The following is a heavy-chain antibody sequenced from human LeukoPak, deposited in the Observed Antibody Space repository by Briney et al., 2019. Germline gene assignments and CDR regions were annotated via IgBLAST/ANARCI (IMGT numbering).Heavy chain of an antibody. D-gene: IGHD5-24*01. Sequence: GGSLRLSCAASGFTFSSYGMHWVRQAPGKGLEWVAVIWYDGSNKYYADSVKGRFTISRDNSKNTLYLQMNSLRAEDTAVYYCARGFRDGDAFDIWGQGTMVTVSS. V-gene: IGHV3-33*01. J-gene: IGHJ3*02. CDR2: IWYDGSNK. CDR3: ARGFRDGDAFDI. CDR1: GFTFSSYG.